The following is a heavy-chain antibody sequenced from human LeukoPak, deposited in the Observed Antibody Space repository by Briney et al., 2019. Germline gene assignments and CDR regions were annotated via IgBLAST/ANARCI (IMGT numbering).Heavy chain of an antibody. CDR3: ARGGASSRYFGY. D-gene: IGHD1-26*01. V-gene: IGHV4-59*11. CDR2: VSYSGDT. J-gene: IGHJ4*02. CDR1: GGSISGHF. Sequence: SETLSLTCTVPGGSISGHFWSWIRQPPGKGLEWIGFVSYSGDTNYSPSFNGRVTISLDTSKSQFSLNLNSVTAADTAVYFRARGGASSRYFGYWGQGTLVTVSS.